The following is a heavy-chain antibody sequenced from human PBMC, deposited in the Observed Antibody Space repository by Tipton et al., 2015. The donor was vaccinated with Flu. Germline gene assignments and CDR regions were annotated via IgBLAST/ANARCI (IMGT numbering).Heavy chain of an antibody. CDR2: INPSGGST. CDR1: GYTFTSYY. Sequence: QLVQSGAEVKKPGASVKVSCKASGYTFTSYYMHWVRQAPGQGLEWMGIINPSGGSTSYAQKFQGRVTMTRDTSTSTVCMELSSLRSEDTAVYYCASAGIAVAGTDWFDPWGQGTLVTVSS. V-gene: IGHV1-46*01. J-gene: IGHJ5*02. D-gene: IGHD6-19*01. CDR3: ASAGIAVAGTDWFDP.